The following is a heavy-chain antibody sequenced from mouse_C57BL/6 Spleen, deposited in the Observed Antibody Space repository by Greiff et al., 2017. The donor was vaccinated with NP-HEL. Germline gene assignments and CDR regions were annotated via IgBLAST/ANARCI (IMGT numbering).Heavy chain of an antibody. J-gene: IGHJ4*01. Sequence: QVQLQQPGAELVRPGSSVKLSCKASGYTFTSYWMHWVKQRPIQGLEWIGNIDPSDSETHYNQKFKDKATLTVDKSSSTAYMQLSSLTSEDSAVYYCAREGEGTTVVGVDYWGQGTSVTVSS. D-gene: IGHD1-1*01. CDR2: IDPSDSET. CDR1: GYTFTSYW. CDR3: AREGEGTTVVGVDY. V-gene: IGHV1-52*01.